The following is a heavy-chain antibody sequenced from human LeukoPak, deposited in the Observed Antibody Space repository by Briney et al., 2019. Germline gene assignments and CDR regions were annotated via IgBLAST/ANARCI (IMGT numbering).Heavy chain of an antibody. CDR1: GFTFSSYW. CDR3: AREGIVVVTDPYWYFDL. CDR2: IKQDGSEK. V-gene: IGHV3-7*05. D-gene: IGHD2-21*02. Sequence: GGSLRLSCAASGFTFSSYWMSWGRQAPGKGLEWVANIKQDGSEKFYVDSVKGRFTISRDNAKNSLYLQMNSLRAEDTAVYYCAREGIVVVTDPYWYFDLWGRGTLVTVSS. J-gene: IGHJ2*01.